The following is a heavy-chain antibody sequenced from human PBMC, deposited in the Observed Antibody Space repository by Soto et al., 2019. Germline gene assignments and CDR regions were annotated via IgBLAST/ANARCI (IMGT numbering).Heavy chain of an antibody. CDR3: ARGIAVAGPADY. Sequence: SETLSLICTVSGGSISSYYWSWIRQPAGKGLEWIGYIYYSGSTNYNPSLKSRVTISVDTSKNQFSLKLSSVTAADTAVYYCARGIAVAGPADYWGQGTLVTVSS. J-gene: IGHJ4*02. V-gene: IGHV4-59*01. CDR1: GGSISSYY. D-gene: IGHD6-19*01. CDR2: IYYSGST.